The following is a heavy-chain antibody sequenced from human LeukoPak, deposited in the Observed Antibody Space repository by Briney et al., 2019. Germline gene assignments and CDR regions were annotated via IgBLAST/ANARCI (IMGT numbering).Heavy chain of an antibody. D-gene: IGHD1-26*01. J-gene: IGHJ3*02. V-gene: IGHV3-7*05. CDR3: ASLKWAFDI. Sequence: GGSLSLSCAASGFTFSSYWMSWVRQAPGKGLEWVASIKQDGSERYYVDSVKGRFTISRDNAKNSLYLQINSLRAEDTAVYYCASLKWAFDIWGQGTRVTVSS. CDR1: GFTFSSYW. CDR2: IKQDGSER.